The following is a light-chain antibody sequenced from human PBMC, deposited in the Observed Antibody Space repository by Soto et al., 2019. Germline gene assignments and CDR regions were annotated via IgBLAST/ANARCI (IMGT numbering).Light chain of an antibody. J-gene: IGKJ2*01. CDR3: QRYDGY. CDR1: QNINNW. CDR2: GAS. Sequence: DTQMTQSPSTLSASVGDTVTITCRARQNINNWLAWYQQKPEKVPKPLIYGASTLEDGVPSRFSGSRSGTEFTRTVNSLQPDDFATYYCQRYDGYFGQGTKLEIK. V-gene: IGKV1-5*01.